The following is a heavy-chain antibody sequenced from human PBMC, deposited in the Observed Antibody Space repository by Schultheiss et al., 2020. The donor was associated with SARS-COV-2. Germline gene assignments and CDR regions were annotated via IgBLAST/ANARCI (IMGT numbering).Heavy chain of an antibody. Sequence: GGSLRLSCAASGFTFSSYGMHWVRQAPGKGLEWVAFIRYDGSNKYYADSVKGRFTISRDNSKNTLYPQMNSLRAEDTAVYYCAKDFRARPVSNYYYYYGMDVWGQGTTVTVSS. D-gene: IGHD6-6*01. CDR3: AKDFRARPVSNYYYYYGMDV. CDR2: IRYDGSNK. J-gene: IGHJ6*02. CDR1: GFTFSSYG. V-gene: IGHV3-30*02.